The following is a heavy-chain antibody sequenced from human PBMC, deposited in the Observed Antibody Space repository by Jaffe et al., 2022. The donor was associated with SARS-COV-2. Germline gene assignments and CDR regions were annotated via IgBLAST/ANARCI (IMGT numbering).Heavy chain of an antibody. CDR2: INTNTGTP. Sequence: QVQLVQSGSELKKPGASVKVSCKASGYIFTSYGLNWVRQAPGQGLEWMGWINTNTGTPTYAQGFTGRFVFSLDTSVSTAYLQISSLKVEDTAVYYCSRSNDIVLVPADFMGFNPWGQGTLVTVSS. CDR3: SRSNDIVLVPADFMGFNP. D-gene: IGHD2-2*01. V-gene: IGHV7-4-1*02. CDR1: GYIFTSYG. J-gene: IGHJ5*02.